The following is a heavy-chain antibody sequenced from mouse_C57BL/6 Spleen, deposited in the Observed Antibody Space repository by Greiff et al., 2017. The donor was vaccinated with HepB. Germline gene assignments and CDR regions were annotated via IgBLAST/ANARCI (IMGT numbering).Heavy chain of an antibody. CDR2: ISDGGSYT. D-gene: IGHD1-1*01. CDR3: ARGVITTVVATNFDY. J-gene: IGHJ2*01. Sequence: EVKLMESGGGLVKPGGSLKLSCAASGFTFSSYAMSWVRQTPEKRLEWVATISDGGSYTYYPDNVKGRFTISRDNAKNNLYLQMSHLKSEDTAMYYCARGVITTVVATNFDYWGQGTTLTVSS. V-gene: IGHV5-4*03. CDR1: GFTFSSYA.